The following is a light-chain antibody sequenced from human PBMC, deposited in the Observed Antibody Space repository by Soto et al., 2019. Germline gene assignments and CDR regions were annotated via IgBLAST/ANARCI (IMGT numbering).Light chain of an antibody. CDR3: QTWGTGIPVV. CDR1: SGHSSYA. CDR2: LNSDGSH. Sequence: QPVLTQSPSASASLGASVKLTCTLSSGHSSYAIAWHQQQPEKGPRYLMKLNSDGSHSKGDAIPDRFSGSSSGAERYLTISSLQSEDEADYYCQTWGTGIPVVFGGGTKVTVL. J-gene: IGLJ3*02. V-gene: IGLV4-69*01.